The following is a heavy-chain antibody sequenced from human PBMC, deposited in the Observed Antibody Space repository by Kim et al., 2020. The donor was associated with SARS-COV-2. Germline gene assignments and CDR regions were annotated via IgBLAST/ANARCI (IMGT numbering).Heavy chain of an antibody. V-gene: IGHV4-30-4*01. CDR1: GGSISSGDYY. J-gene: IGHJ5*02. CDR2: IYYSGRT. D-gene: IGHD3-10*01. CDR3: ARVLAYYGSGSPFDP. Sequence: SQTLSLTCTVSGGSISSGDYYWSWIRQPPGKGREWIAYIYYSGRTYYNPSLKSRVTISVDTSKNQFSLKLSSVTAADTAVYYCARVLAYYGSGSPFDPWGQGTLVTVSS.